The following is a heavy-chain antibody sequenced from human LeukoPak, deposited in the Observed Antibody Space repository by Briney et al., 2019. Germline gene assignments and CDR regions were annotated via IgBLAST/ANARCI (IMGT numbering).Heavy chain of an antibody. CDR3: ARHVKDYSNYRRLGGYYYYYGMDV. Sequence: AGESLKISCKGSGYSFTSYWISWVRQMPGKGLEWMGRIDPSDSYTNYSPSFQGHVTISADKSISTAYLQWSSLKASDTAMYYCARHVKDYSNYRRLGGYYYYYGMDVWGQGTTVTVSS. CDR1: GYSFTSYW. J-gene: IGHJ6*02. V-gene: IGHV5-10-1*01. CDR2: IDPSDSYT. D-gene: IGHD4-11*01.